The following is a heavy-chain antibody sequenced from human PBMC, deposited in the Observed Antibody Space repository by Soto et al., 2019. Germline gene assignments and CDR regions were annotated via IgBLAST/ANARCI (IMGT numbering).Heavy chain of an antibody. D-gene: IGHD3-10*01. V-gene: IGHV4-34*01. Sequence: ASETLSLTCAVYGGSFSGYYWSWIRQPPGKGLEWIGEINHSGSTNYNPSLKSRVTISVDTSKNQFSLKLSSVTAADTAVYYCANLEGSGTIDYWGQRTLVTVSS. CDR2: INHSGST. J-gene: IGHJ4*02. CDR3: ANLEGSGTIDY. CDR1: GGSFSGYY.